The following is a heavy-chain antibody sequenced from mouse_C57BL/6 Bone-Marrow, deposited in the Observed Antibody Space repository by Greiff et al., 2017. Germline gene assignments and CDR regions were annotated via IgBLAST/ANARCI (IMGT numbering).Heavy chain of an antibody. D-gene: IGHD1-1*01. V-gene: IGHV1-69*01. CDR2: IDPSDSYT. CDR3: AREEITTVVSYYFDY. CDR1: GYTFTSYW. J-gene: IGHJ2*01. Sequence: VKLQQPGAELVMPGASVKLSCKASGYTFTSYWMHWVKQRPGQGLEWIGEIDPSDSYTNYNQKFKGKSTLTVDNSSSTAYMQLSSLTSEDSAVYYYAREEITTVVSYYFDYWGQGTTLTVSS.